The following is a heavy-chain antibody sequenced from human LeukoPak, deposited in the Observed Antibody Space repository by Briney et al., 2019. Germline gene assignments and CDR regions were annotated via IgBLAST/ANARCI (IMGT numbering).Heavy chain of an antibody. CDR3: AKDRSSSFSGFLEY. J-gene: IGHJ4*02. CDR2: IYSGGST. CDR1: GFTVSSNY. D-gene: IGHD6-6*01. Sequence: AGGSLRLSCSVSGFTVSSNYLTWVRQAPGKGLDWVSVIYSGGSTFYADSVKGRFTISRDNSRNTLYLQMNSLRAEDTAVYYCAKDRSSSFSGFLEYWGQGTLVTVSS. V-gene: IGHV3-53*01.